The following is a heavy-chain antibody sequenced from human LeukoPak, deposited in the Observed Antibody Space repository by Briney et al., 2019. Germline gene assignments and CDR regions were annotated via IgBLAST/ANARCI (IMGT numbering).Heavy chain of an antibody. CDR2: IKGDGSET. D-gene: IGHD3-22*01. CDR3: VRGQIGVSVIVH. CDR1: GITFSDYW. Sequence: GGSLRLSCAASGITFSDYWMHWVRQVPGKGLVWVSRIKGDGSETNYADSVKGRFTISRDNAKNTLFLQMNNLRVEDTAVYYCVRGQIGVSVIVHWGQGTLVTVSS. J-gene: IGHJ5*02. V-gene: IGHV3-74*01.